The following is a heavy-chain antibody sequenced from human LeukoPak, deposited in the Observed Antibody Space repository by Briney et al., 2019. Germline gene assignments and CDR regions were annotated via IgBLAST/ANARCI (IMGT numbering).Heavy chain of an antibody. V-gene: IGHV4-59*01. CDR3: ARQYYGSGSPAPFYYYYYMDV. Sequence: MTSETLSLTCTVSGGSISSYYWSWIRQPPGKGLEWIGYIYYSGSTNYNPSLKSRVTISVDTSKNQFSLKLSSVTAADTAVYYCARQYYGSGSPAPFYYYYYMDVWGKGTTVTISS. CDR1: GGSISSYY. CDR2: IYYSGST. D-gene: IGHD3-10*01. J-gene: IGHJ6*03.